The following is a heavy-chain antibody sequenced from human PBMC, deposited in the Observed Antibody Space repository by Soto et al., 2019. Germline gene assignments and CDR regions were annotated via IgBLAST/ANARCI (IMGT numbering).Heavy chain of an antibody. V-gene: IGHV4-39*01. CDR2: IYFTGST. J-gene: IGHJ4*02. CDR1: DDSIRRSAYY. D-gene: IGHD3-22*01. CDR3: AGYSTNPYDTIY. Sequence: QLQLQESGPRLVQPSETLSLTCTVSDDSIRRSAYYWGWIRQPPGKGLEWSGSIYFTGSTYYRPYLKSRGTISVDTSENQFSRRLDSVTAADTAVYYCAGYSTNPYDTIYWGQGTLVTVSS.